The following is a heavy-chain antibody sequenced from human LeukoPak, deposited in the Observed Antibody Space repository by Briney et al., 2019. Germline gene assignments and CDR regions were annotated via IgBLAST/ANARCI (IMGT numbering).Heavy chain of an antibody. V-gene: IGHV3-48*01. CDR1: GLTFSRYS. CDR2: FSSSRGTI. Sequence: GYLRLSCGPSGLTFSRYSMNWVRQAPGKGLEWVSDFSSSRGTIYYADSVKGRFTISRHNAKISLYLQMNSLRAEDTAVCYCARDLTYCSSTSCYPFDAFDIWGQGTMVTVSS. J-gene: IGHJ3*02. CDR3: ARDLTYCSSTSCYPFDAFDI. D-gene: IGHD2-2*01.